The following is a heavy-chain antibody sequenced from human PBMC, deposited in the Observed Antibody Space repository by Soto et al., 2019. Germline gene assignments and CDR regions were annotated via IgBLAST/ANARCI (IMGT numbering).Heavy chain of an antibody. J-gene: IGHJ4*02. Sequence: QVQLQESGPGLVKPSETLSLTCTVSGGSVRSGSDYWSWIRQPPEKGLKWIGYIYSSGSTNYNPSLKSRVTMSLDTSQNQFSLSLNSVTAADTAVYYCARAEDCSGGSCWGNFDYWGQGTLVSVSS. CDR1: GGSVRSGSDY. D-gene: IGHD2-15*01. V-gene: IGHV4-61*01. CDR3: ARAEDCSGGSCWGNFDY. CDR2: IYSSGST.